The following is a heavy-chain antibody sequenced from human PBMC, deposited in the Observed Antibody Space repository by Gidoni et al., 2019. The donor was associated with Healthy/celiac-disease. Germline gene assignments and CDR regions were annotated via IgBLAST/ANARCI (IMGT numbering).Heavy chain of an antibody. Sequence: EVQLVESGGGLVQPGGSLRLSCAASGFTFSSYWMSWVRQAPGKGLEWVANIKQDGSEKYYVDSVKGRFTISRDNAKNSLYLQMNSLRAEDTAVYYCARDLVATIVDYFDYWGQGTLVTVSS. CDR2: IKQDGSEK. J-gene: IGHJ4*02. V-gene: IGHV3-7*04. CDR3: ARDLVATIVDYFDY. D-gene: IGHD5-12*01. CDR1: GFTFSSYW.